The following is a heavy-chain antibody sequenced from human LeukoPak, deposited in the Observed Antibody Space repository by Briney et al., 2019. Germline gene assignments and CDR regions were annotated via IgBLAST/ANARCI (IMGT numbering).Heavy chain of an antibody. CDR1: GGSISSYY. V-gene: IGHV4-59*08. Sequence: SETLSLTCTVSGGSISSYYWSRIRQPPGKGLEWIGYIYYSGSTNYNPSLKSRVTISVDTSKNQFSLKLSSVTAADTAVYYCARLKLGAYFDLWGRGTLVTVSS. CDR2: IYYSGST. J-gene: IGHJ2*01. CDR3: ARLKLGAYFDL. D-gene: IGHD3-16*01.